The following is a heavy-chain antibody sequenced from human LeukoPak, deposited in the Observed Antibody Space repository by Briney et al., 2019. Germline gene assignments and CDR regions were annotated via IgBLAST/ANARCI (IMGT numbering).Heavy chain of an antibody. CDR1: GFTFSSYS. CDR3: ARGLPEFYSSGWYGPNYYYYMDV. D-gene: IGHD6-19*01. Sequence: GGSLRLYCAASGFTFSSYSMNWVRQAPGKGLEWVSSISSSSSYIYYADSVKGRFTISRDNAKNSLYLQMNCLRAEDTAVYYCARGLPEFYSSGWYGPNYYYYMDVWGKGTTVTVSS. V-gene: IGHV3-21*01. CDR2: ISSSSSYI. J-gene: IGHJ6*03.